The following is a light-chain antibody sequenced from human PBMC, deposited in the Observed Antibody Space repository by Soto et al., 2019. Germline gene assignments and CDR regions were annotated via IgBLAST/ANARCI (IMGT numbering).Light chain of an antibody. CDR1: QSISGW. CDR2: DAF. J-gene: IGKJ1*01. Sequence: DIQMTQSPSTLSASVGDRVTITCRASQSISGWLAWYQQKPGKAPKLLIYDAFSLKTGVPSRFSGSGSGTEFTLTISSLQPDDFATYYCQQYNSYWTFGQGTKVEVK. CDR3: QQYNSYWT. V-gene: IGKV1-5*01.